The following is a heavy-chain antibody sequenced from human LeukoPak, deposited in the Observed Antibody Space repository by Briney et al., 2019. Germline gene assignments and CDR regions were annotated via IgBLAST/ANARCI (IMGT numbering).Heavy chain of an antibody. V-gene: IGHV3-74*01. CDR2: INGDGSIT. Sequence: GGSLRLSCAGSGLTLSSYWMQWVRQAPGKGLVWVSRINGDGSITNYADSVKGRFTISRDNSKNTLYLQMNSLRAEDTAVYYCARVDVYCSSTSYRLNSYYYYGMDVWGQGTTVTVSS. CDR1: GLTLSSYW. J-gene: IGHJ6*01. CDR3: ARVDVYCSSTSYRLNSYYYYGMDV. D-gene: IGHD2-2*01.